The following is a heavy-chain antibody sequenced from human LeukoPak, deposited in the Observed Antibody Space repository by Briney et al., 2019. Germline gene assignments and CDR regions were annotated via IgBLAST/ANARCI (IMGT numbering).Heavy chain of an antibody. J-gene: IGHJ4*02. V-gene: IGHV3-23*01. CDR2: ISGSGGST. Sequence: GGSLRLSCVASEFTFNNFAITWVRQAPGKGLEWVSAISGSGGSTYYADSVKGRFTISRDNSKNTLYLQMNSLRAEDTAVYYCAKDPLLWFGEGIDYWGQGTLVTVSS. CDR1: EFTFNNFA. D-gene: IGHD3-10*01. CDR3: AKDPLLWFGEGIDY.